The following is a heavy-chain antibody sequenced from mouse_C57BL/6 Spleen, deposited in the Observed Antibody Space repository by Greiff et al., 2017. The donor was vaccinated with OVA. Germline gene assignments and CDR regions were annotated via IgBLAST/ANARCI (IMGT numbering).Heavy chain of an antibody. CDR2: IRNKANGYTT. Sequence: EVQLVESGGGLVQPGGSLSLSCAASGFTFTDYYMSWVRQPPGKALEWLGFIRNKANGYTTEYSASVKGRFTISRDNSQSILYLQMNALRAEDSATYYCARDNYAFAYWGQGTLVTVSA. D-gene: IGHD1-1*01. CDR1: GFTFTDYY. J-gene: IGHJ3*01. CDR3: ARDNYAFAY. V-gene: IGHV7-3*01.